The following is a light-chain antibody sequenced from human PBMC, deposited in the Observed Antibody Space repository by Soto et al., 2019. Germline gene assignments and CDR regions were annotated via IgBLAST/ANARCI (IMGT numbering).Light chain of an antibody. J-gene: IGLJ1*01. CDR1: SSDVGGYNY. CDR2: EVN. CDR3: SSYAGGNNV. Sequence: QSALTQPPSASGSPGQSVTISCTGTSSDVGGYNYVSWYQQHPGKVPKLMVYEVNQRPSGVPDRFSGSKSGNTASLTGSGLQDEDEADYYCSSYAGGNNVFGTGTKLTVL. V-gene: IGLV2-8*01.